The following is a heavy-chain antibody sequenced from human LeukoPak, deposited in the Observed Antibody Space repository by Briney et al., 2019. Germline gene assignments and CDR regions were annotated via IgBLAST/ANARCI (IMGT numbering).Heavy chain of an antibody. CDR3: ARDVPVWNWFDP. CDR1: GGSISSSSYY. J-gene: IGHJ5*02. Sequence: SETLSLTCTVSGGSISSSSYYWGWIRQPPGKGLEWLGSIYYSGSTYYNPSLKSRVTISVDTSKNQFSLKLSSVTAADTAVYYCARDVPVWNWFDPWGQGTLVTVSS. CDR2: IYYSGST. V-gene: IGHV4-39*07. D-gene: IGHD2-21*01.